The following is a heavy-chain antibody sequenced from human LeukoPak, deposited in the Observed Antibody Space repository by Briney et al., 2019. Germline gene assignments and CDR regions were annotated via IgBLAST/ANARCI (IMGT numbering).Heavy chain of an antibody. V-gene: IGHV1-18*04. CDR3: ARKSGMVRVYWFDP. D-gene: IGHD3-10*01. J-gene: IGHJ5*02. CDR1: GYTFTGYY. CDR2: ISAYNGNT. Sequence: ASVKVSCKASGYTFTGYYMHWVRQAPGHGLEWMGWISAYNGNTNYAQKLQGRVTMTTDTSTSTAYMELRSLRSDDTAVYYCARKSGMVRVYWFDPWGQGTLVTVSS.